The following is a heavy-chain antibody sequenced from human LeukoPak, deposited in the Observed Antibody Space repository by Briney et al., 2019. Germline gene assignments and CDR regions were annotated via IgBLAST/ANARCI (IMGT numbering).Heavy chain of an antibody. CDR1: GGSFSGYY. CDR2: INHSGRT. CDR3: ARVGRSGYYSDY. V-gene: IGHV4-34*01. J-gene: IGHJ4*02. Sequence: SETLSLTCAVYGGSFSGYYLSWIRQPPGKGLEWIGEINHSGRTNYNPSLKSRVTISVDTSKHPFSLKLSPVTAADTAVYYCARVGRSGYYSDYWGQGTLVTVSS. D-gene: IGHD3-22*01.